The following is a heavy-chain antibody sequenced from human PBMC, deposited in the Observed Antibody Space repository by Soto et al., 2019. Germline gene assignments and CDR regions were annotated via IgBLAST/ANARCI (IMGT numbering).Heavy chain of an antibody. J-gene: IGHJ6*02. V-gene: IGHV4-59*01. CDR2: IYYSGST. Sequence: SETLSLTCTVSGGSISGYYWSWIRQPPGKGLEWIGYIYYSGSTNYNPSLKSRVTISVDTSKNQFSLKLSSVTAADTAVYYCARAMVDEYYYYYGMDVWGQGTTVTVSS. CDR3: ARAMVDEYYYYYGMDV. CDR1: GGSISGYY. D-gene: IGHD3-10*01.